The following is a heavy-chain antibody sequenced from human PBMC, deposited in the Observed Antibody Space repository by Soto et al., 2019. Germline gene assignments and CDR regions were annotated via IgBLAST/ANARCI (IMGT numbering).Heavy chain of an antibody. CDR2: VKPGGDYT. CDR3: AREALTGYRDFDY. CDR1: GYSFIEYHTYE. V-gene: IGHV1-46*01. D-gene: IGHD3-9*01. J-gene: IGHJ4*02. Sequence: GASVKVSCKASGYSFIEYHTYEMQWLLQAPVQGLEWMGMVKPGGDYTIYAQKFQGRVTMTTDTSTSSLYMEVSSLTSEDTAVYYCAREALTGYRDFDYWGQGTLVTVSS.